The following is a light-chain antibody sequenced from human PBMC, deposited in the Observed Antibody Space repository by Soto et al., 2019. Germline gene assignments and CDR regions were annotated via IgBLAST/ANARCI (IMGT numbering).Light chain of an antibody. V-gene: IGKV1-5*01. J-gene: IGKJ2*01. CDR2: DAS. CDR1: QSISSS. Sequence: IQMTQSPSTVSASVGDRVTITCRASQSISSSLAWYQQKPGKAPKVLIYDASSLDSGVPSGFSGSGYGTEFPLTVNSLQPGDFATYSRQQYESYPYSFGQGTKLEIK. CDR3: QQYESYPYS.